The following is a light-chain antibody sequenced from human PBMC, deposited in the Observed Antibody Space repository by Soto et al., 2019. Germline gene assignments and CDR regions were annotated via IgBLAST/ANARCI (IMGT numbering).Light chain of an antibody. CDR1: SSDVSGYNY. CDR2: EVS. J-gene: IGLJ1*01. Sequence: QSALAQPASGSAYPGQSITISCTGTSSDVSGYNYVSWYQQHPGKAPKLMIYEVSNRPSGVSNRFSGYKSGHTASLTIRGLQAEEEADYYCSSYTSSSTRVFGTGTTVT. V-gene: IGLV2-14*01. CDR3: SSYTSSSTRV.